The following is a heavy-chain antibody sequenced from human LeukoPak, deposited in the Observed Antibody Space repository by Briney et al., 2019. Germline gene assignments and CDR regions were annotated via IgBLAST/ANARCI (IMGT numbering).Heavy chain of an antibody. Sequence: PSETLSLTCTVSGGSISSGSYYWSWIRQPAGKGLEWIGRIYTSGSTNYNPSLKSRVTISVDTSKNQFSLKLSSVTAADTAVYYCAREGYGDYVEAFDIWGQGTMVTVSS. J-gene: IGHJ3*02. CDR1: GGSISSGSYY. CDR2: IYTSGST. V-gene: IGHV4-61*02. D-gene: IGHD4-17*01. CDR3: AREGYGDYVEAFDI.